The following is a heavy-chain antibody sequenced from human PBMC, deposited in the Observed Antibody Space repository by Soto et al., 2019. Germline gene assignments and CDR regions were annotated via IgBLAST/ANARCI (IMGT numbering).Heavy chain of an antibody. CDR3: ATQTYVRSWFDP. CDR2: IYYSGSS. V-gene: IGHV4-39*01. J-gene: IGHJ5*02. Sequence: QLQLQESGPGLVKPSETLSLTCTVSGGSISSSSYYWGWIRQPPGKGLEWIGSIYYSGSSYYNPSHKSRVTISVDTSKNQFSLKLSSVTAADTAVYYCATQTYVRSWFDPWGQGTLVTVSS. CDR1: GGSISSSSYY. D-gene: IGHD3-16*01.